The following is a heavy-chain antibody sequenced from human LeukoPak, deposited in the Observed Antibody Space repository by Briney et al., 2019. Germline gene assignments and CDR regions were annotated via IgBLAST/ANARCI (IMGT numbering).Heavy chain of an antibody. Sequence: GGSLRLSCAASGFTFSSYEMNWVRQAPGKGLEWVSYITNTGTTIYYADSVKGRFTISRDNAKNSLYLQMNSLRAEDTAVYYCARGRYCSGGSCYSFDPWGQGTLVTVSS. V-gene: IGHV3-48*03. CDR3: ARGRYCSGGSCYSFDP. CDR1: GFTFSSYE. J-gene: IGHJ5*02. CDR2: ITNTGTTI. D-gene: IGHD2-15*01.